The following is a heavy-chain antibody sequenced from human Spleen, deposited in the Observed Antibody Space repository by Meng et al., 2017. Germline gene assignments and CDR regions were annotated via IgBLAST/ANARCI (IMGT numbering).Heavy chain of an antibody. CDR2: INHSGST. CDR3: ARSIAAVPFDY. V-gene: IGHV4-4*02. D-gene: IGHD6-13*01. Sequence: QVQLQGPGPGLVTPSGTLSFTCGGSGGSITSNNRWSWVRQPPGKGLEWIGEINHSGSTNYNPSLKSRVTISVDTSKNQFSLKLSSVTAADTAVYYCARSIAAVPFDYWGQGTLVTVSS. CDR1: GGSITSNNR. J-gene: IGHJ4*02.